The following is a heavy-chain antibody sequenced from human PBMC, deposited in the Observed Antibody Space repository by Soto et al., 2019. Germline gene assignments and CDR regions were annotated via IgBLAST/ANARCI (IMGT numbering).Heavy chain of an antibody. CDR3: ATNYAYYYYYGMDV. D-gene: IGHD4-4*01. CDR1: GGSISSSSYY. J-gene: IGHJ6*02. Sequence: SETLSLTCTVSGGSISSSSYYWGWIRQPPGKGLEWIGSIYYSGSTYYNPSLKSRVTISVDTSKSQFSLKLSSVTAADTAVYYCATNYAYYYYYGMDVWGQGTTVTVSS. CDR2: IYYSGST. V-gene: IGHV4-39*01.